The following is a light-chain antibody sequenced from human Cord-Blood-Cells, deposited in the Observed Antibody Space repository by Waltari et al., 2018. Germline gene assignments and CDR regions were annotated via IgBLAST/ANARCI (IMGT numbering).Light chain of an antibody. CDR2: EGS. J-gene: IGLJ2*01. CDR1: SSYVGSYNL. V-gene: IGLV2-23*03. Sequence: QSALTQPASVSGSPGQSITISCTGTSSYVGSYNLVSWYQQHPGKAPKLMIYEGSKRPSGVSNRFSGSKSGNTASLTISGLQAEDEADYCCSYAGSSTFVVFGGGTKLTVL. CDR3: CSYAGSSTFVV.